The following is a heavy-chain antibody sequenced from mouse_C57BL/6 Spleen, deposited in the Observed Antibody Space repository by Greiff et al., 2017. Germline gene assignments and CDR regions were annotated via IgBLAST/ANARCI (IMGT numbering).Heavy chain of an antibody. CDR3: ARGLGTVVAKDFDV. CDR2: IDPSDSYT. V-gene: IGHV1-50*01. D-gene: IGHD1-1*01. CDR1: GYTFTSYW. Sequence: QVQLQQPGAELVKPGASVKLSCKASGYTFTSYWMQWVKQRPGQGLEWIGEIDPSDSYTNYNQKFKGKATLTVDTSSSTAYMQLSSLTSEDSAVYYCARGLGTVVAKDFDVWGTGTTVTVSS. J-gene: IGHJ1*03.